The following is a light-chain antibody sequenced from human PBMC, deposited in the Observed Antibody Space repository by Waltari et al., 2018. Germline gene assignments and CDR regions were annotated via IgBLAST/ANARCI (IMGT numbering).Light chain of an antibody. Sequence: DIVMTQSPDSLAVSLGERATINCKSSQSLLYTSNNKNYLAWYQQKPGQRPKLLIYWAATRESGVPDRFSGSGSGTDFTLTISSLQAEDVAVYYCHHYYSTPRTFGQGTKVEIK. CDR1: QSLLYTSNNKNY. J-gene: IGKJ1*01. CDR3: HHYYSTPRT. V-gene: IGKV4-1*01. CDR2: WAA.